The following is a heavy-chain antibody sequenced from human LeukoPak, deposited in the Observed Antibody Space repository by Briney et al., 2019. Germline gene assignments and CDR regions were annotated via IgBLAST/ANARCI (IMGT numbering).Heavy chain of an antibody. V-gene: IGHV4-39*01. Sequence: SETLSLTCTVSGGSISSSSYYWGWIRQPPGKGLEWIGSIYYSGSTYYNPSLKSRVTISVDTSRNQFSLKLSSVTAADTAVYYCASEPESGYSGYDPDYWGQGTLVTVSS. D-gene: IGHD5-12*01. J-gene: IGHJ4*02. CDR2: IYYSGST. CDR3: ASEPESGYSGYDPDY. CDR1: GGSISSSSYY.